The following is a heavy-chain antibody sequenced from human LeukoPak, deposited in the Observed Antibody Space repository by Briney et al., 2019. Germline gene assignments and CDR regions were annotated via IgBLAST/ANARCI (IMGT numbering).Heavy chain of an antibody. CDR2: IIPIFGTA. J-gene: IGHJ6*03. V-gene: IGHV1-69*01. Sequence: GASVKVSCKASGGTFISYAISWVRQAPGQGLEWMGGIIPIFGTANYAQKFQGRVTITADESTSTAYMELSSLRSEDTAVYYCARVLDYYDSSGYSCYYYYYMDAWGKGATLTVSS. CDR3: ARVLDYYDSSGYSCYYYYYMDA. D-gene: IGHD3-22*01. CDR1: GGTFISYA.